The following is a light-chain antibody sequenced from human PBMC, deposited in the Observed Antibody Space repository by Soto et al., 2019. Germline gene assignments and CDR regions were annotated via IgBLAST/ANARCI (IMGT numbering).Light chain of an antibody. CDR3: QSYDSSNRDA. Sequence: NFMLTQPHSVSESPGKTVTISCTRSSGSIASNYVQWYQQRPGSAPTTVIYEDNQRPSGVPDRFSGSIDSSSNSASLTISGLKTEDEADYYCQSYDSSNRDAFGSGTQLTVL. CDR2: EDN. CDR1: SGSIASNY. J-gene: IGLJ6*01. V-gene: IGLV6-57*04.